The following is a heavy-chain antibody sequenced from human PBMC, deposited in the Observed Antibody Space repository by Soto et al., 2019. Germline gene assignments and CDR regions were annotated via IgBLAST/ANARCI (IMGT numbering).Heavy chain of an antibody. CDR3: ARAGPYYDSSGSPPGWFDP. Sequence: SETLSLTCTVSGGSISSGDYYWSWIRQPPGKGLEWIGYIYYSGSTYYNPSLKSRVTISVDTSKNQFSLKLSSVTAADTAVYYCARAGPYYDSSGSPPGWFDPWGQGTLVTVSS. D-gene: IGHD3-22*01. V-gene: IGHV4-30-4*01. J-gene: IGHJ5*02. CDR1: GGSISSGDYY. CDR2: IYYSGST.